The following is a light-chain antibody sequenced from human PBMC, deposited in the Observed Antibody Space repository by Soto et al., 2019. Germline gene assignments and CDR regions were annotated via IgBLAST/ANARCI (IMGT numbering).Light chain of an antibody. V-gene: IGKV3-11*01. CDR1: QSISTS. CDR2: DAS. CDR3: HQRSAWPYT. Sequence: DIVLTQSPATLSLSPGERATLSCRASQSISTSLAWYHHKPGQAPRLVIYDASKRAAGVPARVGGSGSGTEFTLTISNLEAEDLGTYSCHQRSAWPYTFGPGTNLDI. J-gene: IGKJ2*01.